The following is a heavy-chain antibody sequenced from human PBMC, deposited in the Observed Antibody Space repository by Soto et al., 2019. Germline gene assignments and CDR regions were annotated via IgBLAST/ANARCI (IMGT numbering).Heavy chain of an antibody. CDR3: ARDANIVVVVAATRESGRKRFDY. CDR2: ISAYNGNT. D-gene: IGHD2-15*01. J-gene: IGHJ4*02. CDR1: GYTFTSYG. Sequence: QVQLVQSGAEVKKPGASVKVSCKASGYTFTSYGISWVRQAPGQGLEGMGWISAYNGNTNYAQKLQGRVTMTTDTSASTAYMELSSLRSDDTAVYYCARDANIVVVVAATRESGRKRFDYWGQGTLVTVSS. V-gene: IGHV1-18*01.